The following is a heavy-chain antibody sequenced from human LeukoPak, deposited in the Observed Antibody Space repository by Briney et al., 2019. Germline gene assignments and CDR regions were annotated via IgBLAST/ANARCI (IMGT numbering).Heavy chain of an antibody. J-gene: IGHJ6*02. Sequence: ASVKVSCKASGYTFTSYGISWVRQAPGQGLEWMGWISAYNGNANYAQKLQGRVTMTTDTSTSTAYMELRSLRSDDTAVYYCARDTVNYYGSGSYPQANYYYYYYGMDVWGQGTAVTVSS. V-gene: IGHV1-18*01. CDR2: ISAYNGNA. CDR1: GYTFTSYG. CDR3: ARDTVNYYGSGSYPQANYYYYYYGMDV. D-gene: IGHD3-10*01.